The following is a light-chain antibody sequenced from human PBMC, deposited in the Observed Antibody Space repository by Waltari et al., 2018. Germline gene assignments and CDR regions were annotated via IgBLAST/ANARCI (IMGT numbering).Light chain of an antibody. CDR1: SGSLSTTSY. J-gene: IGLJ3*02. V-gene: IGLV8-61*01. CDR3: ALYMGSGIWV. CDR2: KAN. Sequence: QTVVTQEPSLSVSPGGTVTLTCALSSGSLSTTSYATWYQQTPGQAPRTLVSKANARSSGVPDRFSGSILGNTAALTITGAQADDESDYYCALYMGSGIWVFGGGTRLTVL.